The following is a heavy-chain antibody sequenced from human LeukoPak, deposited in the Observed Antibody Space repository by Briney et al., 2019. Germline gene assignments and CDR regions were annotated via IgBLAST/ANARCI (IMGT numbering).Heavy chain of an antibody. D-gene: IGHD3-22*01. CDR1: RGSTRSQY. V-gene: IGHV4-59*11. J-gene: IGHJ5*02. CDR2: NYYSGST. CDR3: ARADSSRGFDP. Sequence: PSETPSLTPTVSRGSTRSQYWSSVPQPPGKGLEWIGYNYYSGSTNYTPSLKSRVTISVDTSKNQFSLKLSSVTAADTAVYYCARADSSRGFDPWGQGTLVTVSS.